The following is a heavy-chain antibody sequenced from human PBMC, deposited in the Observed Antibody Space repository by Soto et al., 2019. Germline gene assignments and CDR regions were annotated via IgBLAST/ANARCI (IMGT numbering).Heavy chain of an antibody. CDR2: INPNSGGT. J-gene: IGHJ4*02. CDR3: ASQRRDGYNFGY. CDR1: GYTFTGYY. V-gene: IGHV1-2*07. Sequence: ASVKVSCKASGYTFTGYYMHWVRQAPAQGLEWMGWINPNSGGTNYAHKVQGRVTMTRDTSISTAYMERSRLRSDDTAVYYCASQRRDGYNFGYWGQGTLVTVSS. D-gene: IGHD5-12*01.